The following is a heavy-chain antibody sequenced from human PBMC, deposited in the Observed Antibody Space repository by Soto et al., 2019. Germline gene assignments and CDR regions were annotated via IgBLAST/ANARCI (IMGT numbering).Heavy chain of an antibody. CDR3: ARGYDSSGYDFDY. CDR1: GGSISSSSYY. CDR2: IYYSGST. D-gene: IGHD3-22*01. Sequence: SETLSLTCTVSGGSISSSSYYWGWIRQPPGKGLEWIGSIYYSGSTYYNPSLKSRVTISVDTSKNQFSLKLSSVTAADTAVYYCARGYDSSGYDFDYWGQGTLVTVSS. J-gene: IGHJ4*02. V-gene: IGHV4-39*01.